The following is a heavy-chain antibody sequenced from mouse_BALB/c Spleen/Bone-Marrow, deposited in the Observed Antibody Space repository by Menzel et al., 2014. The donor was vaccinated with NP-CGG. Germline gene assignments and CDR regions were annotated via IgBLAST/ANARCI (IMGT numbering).Heavy chain of an antibody. V-gene: IGHV2-6-7*01. J-gene: IGHJ4*01. CDR3: AREPHYYAMDY. CDR2: IWGGGST. CDR1: GFSLTGYG. Sequence: QVQLKESGPGLVAPSQSLSITCTVSGFSLTGYGVNWVRQPPGKGLEWLGMIWGGGSTDYNSALKSRLSISKDNSKSQVFLKMNSLQTDDTARYYCAREPHYYAMDYWGQGTSVTVSS.